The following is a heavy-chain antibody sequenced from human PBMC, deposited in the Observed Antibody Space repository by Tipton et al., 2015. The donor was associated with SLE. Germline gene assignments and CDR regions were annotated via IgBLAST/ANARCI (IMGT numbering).Heavy chain of an antibody. V-gene: IGHV3-33*08. J-gene: IGHJ4*01. CDR3: ARDLVGALNYFGC. CDR2: IWYDGSNK. CDR1: GFTFSSYG. Sequence: SLRLSCAASGFTFSSYGMNWVCQAPGKGLEWVAVIWYDGSNKYYADSVKGRFTISRDNSKNTLYLQMNSLRAEDTAVSYCARDLVGALNYFGCWGHRTLVTVSS. D-gene: IGHD1-26*01.